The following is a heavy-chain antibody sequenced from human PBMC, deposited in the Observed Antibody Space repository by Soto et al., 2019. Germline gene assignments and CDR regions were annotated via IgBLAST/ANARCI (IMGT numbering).Heavy chain of an antibody. D-gene: IGHD5-12*01. CDR1: GGSFSGYY. J-gene: IGHJ4*02. CDR3: ARGEGVDIVATIWLDY. Sequence: QVQLQQWGAGLLKPSETLSLTCAVYGGSFSGYYWSWIRQPPGKGLEWIGEINHSGSTNYNPSLKSRVTISVDTSKNQFSLTLSSVTAADTAVYYCARGEGVDIVATIWLDYWGQGTLVTVSS. CDR2: INHSGST. V-gene: IGHV4-34*01.